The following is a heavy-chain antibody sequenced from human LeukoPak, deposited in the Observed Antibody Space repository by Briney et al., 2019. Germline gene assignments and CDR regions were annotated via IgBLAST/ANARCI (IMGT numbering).Heavy chain of an antibody. J-gene: IGHJ4*02. CDR1: GYTFTTYG. Sequence: ASVKVSCKASGYTFTTYGIAWVRQAPGQGLEWMGRIIPILGIANYAQKFQGRVTITADKSTSTAYMELSSLRSEDTAVYYCARDIRASITMVRGVITEDYWGQGTLVTVSS. CDR3: ARDIRASITMVRGVITEDY. CDR2: IIPILGIA. V-gene: IGHV1-69*04. D-gene: IGHD3-10*01.